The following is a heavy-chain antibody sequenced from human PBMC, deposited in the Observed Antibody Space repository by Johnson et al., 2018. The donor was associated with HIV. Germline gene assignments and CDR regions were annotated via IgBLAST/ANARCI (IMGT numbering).Heavy chain of an antibody. Sequence: VQLVESGGGLVKPGGSLRLSCAASGFTYDDYAIHWVRQSPGKGLEWVSLISWDGNRNYYADSVKGRFTISRNNSENSLYLQMNSLRAEDTALYYCAEDMGYSSFGFGFDLWGQGTMVTVSS. D-gene: IGHD6-13*01. CDR2: ISWDGNRN. V-gene: IGHV3-43D*03. CDR3: AEDMGYSSFGFGFDL. CDR1: GFTYDDYA. J-gene: IGHJ3*01.